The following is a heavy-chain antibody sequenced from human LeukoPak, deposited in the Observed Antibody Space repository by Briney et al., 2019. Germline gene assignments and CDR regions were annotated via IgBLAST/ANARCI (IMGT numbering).Heavy chain of an antibody. D-gene: IGHD2-2*01. CDR2: ISSSTGFT. Sequence: PGGSLRLSCAASGFTFRSYEMNWVRQAPGKGLEWVAYISSSTGFTNYADFVEGRFTISRDNIKNSLFLQMNNLRVEDTAMYYCARVGPDYYYGMDAWGQGTTVTVSS. V-gene: IGHV3-48*03. CDR3: ARVGPDYYYGMDA. J-gene: IGHJ6*02. CDR1: GFTFRSYE.